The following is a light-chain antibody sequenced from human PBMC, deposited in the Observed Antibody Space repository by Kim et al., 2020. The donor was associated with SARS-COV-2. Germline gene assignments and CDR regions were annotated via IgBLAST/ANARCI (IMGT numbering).Light chain of an antibody. CDR3: QAWDSSLRV. J-gene: IGLJ3*02. V-gene: IGLV3-1*01. CDR1: KLGDKY. Sequence: SYELTQPPSVSVSPGQTASITCSGDKLGDKYACWYQQKPGQSPVLVIYQDRKRPSGIPERFSGSNSGNTATLTISGTQAMDEADYYCQAWDSSLRVFGGG. CDR2: QDR.